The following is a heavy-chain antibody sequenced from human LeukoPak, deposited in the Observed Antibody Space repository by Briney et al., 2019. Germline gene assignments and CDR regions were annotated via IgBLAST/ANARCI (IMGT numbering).Heavy chain of an antibody. J-gene: IGHJ6*02. CDR3: AQGGFCSSSTGDSKIYYGMDV. V-gene: IGHV3-23*01. Sequence: GGSLRLSCVGSGFSYSDFAMNWVRQAPGKGLEWVSVISGSGGSTDYADSVKGRFTISRDNSKNTLYLQKSSLTVDDTAEYYCAQGGFCSSSTGDSKIYYGMDVWGPGTTVIVSS. D-gene: IGHD2-2*01. CDR1: GFSYSDFA. CDR2: ISGSGGST.